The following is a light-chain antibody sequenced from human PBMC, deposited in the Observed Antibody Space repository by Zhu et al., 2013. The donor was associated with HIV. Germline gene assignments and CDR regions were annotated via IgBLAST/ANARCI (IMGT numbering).Light chain of an antibody. V-gene: IGLV2-23*02. CDR3: CAYAGSYTYV. CDR1: NSDVGAYNL. CDR2: EVS. J-gene: IGLJ1*01. Sequence: QSALTQPASVSGSPGQSITITCTGTNSDVGAYNLVSWYQQQPGKAPKLMIYEVSNRPSGVSSRFSGSKSGNTASLTISGLQAEDEADYYCCAYAGSYTYVFGTGTKVTVL.